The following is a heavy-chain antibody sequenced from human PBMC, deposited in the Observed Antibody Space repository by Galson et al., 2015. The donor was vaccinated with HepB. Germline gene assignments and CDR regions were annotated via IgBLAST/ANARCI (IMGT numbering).Heavy chain of an antibody. Sequence: SVKVSCKASGYTFTSYYMHWVRQAPGQGLEWMGIINPSGGSTSYAQKFQGRVTMTRDTSTSTVYMELSSLRSEDTAVYYCACPCSSTSCYTMDFQHWGQGTLVTVSS. V-gene: IGHV1-46*03. D-gene: IGHD2-2*01. CDR3: ACPCSSTSCYTMDFQH. CDR2: INPSGGST. CDR1: GYTFTSYY. J-gene: IGHJ1*01.